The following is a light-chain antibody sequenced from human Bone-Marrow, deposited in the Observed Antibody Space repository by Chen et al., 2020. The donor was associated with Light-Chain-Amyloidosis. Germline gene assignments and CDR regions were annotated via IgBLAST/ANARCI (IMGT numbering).Light chain of an antibody. CDR2: WAS. V-gene: IGKV4-1*01. Sequence: DIVMSQSPDSLAVSLGERAPINCKSSRNLLSNSNKQDYLAWFQQKPGQPPKLLIYWASTRESGVPDRFSGSGSGTDFTLTISSLQAEDVAVYYCQQYYSVPITFGQGTRLEIK. CDR3: QQYYSVPIT. CDR1: RNLLSNSNKQDY. J-gene: IGKJ5*01.